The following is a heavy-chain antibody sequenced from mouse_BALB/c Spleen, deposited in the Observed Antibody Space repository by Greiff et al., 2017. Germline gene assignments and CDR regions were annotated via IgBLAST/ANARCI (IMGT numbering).Heavy chain of an antibody. Sequence: VQLQQSGAELVRSGASVKLSCTASGFNIKDYYMHWVKQRPEQGLEWIGWIDPENGDTEYAPKFQGKATMTADTSSNTAYLQLSSLTSEDTAVYYCARLPGRPYFDVWGAGTTVTVSS. CDR3: ARLPGRPYFDV. CDR1: GFNIKDYY. CDR2: IDPENGDT. D-gene: IGHD2-4*01. J-gene: IGHJ1*01. V-gene: IGHV14-4*02.